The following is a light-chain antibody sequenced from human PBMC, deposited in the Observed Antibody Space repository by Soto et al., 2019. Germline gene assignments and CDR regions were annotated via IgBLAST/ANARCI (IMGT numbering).Light chain of an antibody. CDR1: QNINTW. CDR2: KES. J-gene: IGKJ4*01. CDR3: QQYDSYTLT. V-gene: IGKV1-5*03. Sequence: SQMTQSPSTMSASVGDRVTITCRARQNINTWSAWYQHKPGKAPKVLIHKESSLQSGVPSTFSGSGSGREVTLIINSLQPDDFATYYCQQYDSYTLTFGGGTKVE.